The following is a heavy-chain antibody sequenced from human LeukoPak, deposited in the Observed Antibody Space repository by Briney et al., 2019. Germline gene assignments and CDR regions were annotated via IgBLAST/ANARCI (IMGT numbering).Heavy chain of an antibody. CDR1: GYTFTGYY. V-gene: IGHV1-2*02. J-gene: IGHJ4*02. CDR3: ARPYYYDSSGYYPFDY. CDR2: INPNSGGT. D-gene: IGHD3-22*01. Sequence: ASVKVSCKASGYTFTGYYMHWVRQAPGQGLEWMGWINPNSGGTNYAQKFQGRVTMTRDTSISTAYMELSGLRSDDTAVYYCARPYYYDSSGYYPFDYWGQGTLVTVSS.